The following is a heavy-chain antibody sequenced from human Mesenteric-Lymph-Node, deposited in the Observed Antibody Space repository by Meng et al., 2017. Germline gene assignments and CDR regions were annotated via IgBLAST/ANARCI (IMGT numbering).Heavy chain of an antibody. CDR3: GRDQGRELINH. J-gene: IGHJ4*02. D-gene: IGHD1-7*01. Sequence: QLQLQESGPGPVKPSETLSLPCTVSGGSISSDIWWSWVRQPPGKGLEWIGEVYHRGDTNYNPSLKSRVDISVDKSKNQFYLSLFSVTAADTAVYYCGRDQGRELINHWGQGTLVTVSS. CDR1: GGSISSDIW. CDR2: VYHRGDT. V-gene: IGHV4-4*02.